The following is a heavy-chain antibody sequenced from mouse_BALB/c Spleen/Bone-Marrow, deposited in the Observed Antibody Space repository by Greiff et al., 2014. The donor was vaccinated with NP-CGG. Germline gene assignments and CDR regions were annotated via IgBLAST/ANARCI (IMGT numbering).Heavy chain of an antibody. CDR2: LNPNNGGN. CDR3: SRDAMDY. CDR1: GYSFTGYY. J-gene: IGHJ4*01. V-gene: IGHV1-26*01. Sequence: VHVKQSGPDLVKPGASVKISCKASGYSFTGYYMYWVKQSHGKSLEWIGRLNPNNGGNSYNQKFKGKAILTVDKLSSTAYMELRSLTSEDSAVYYCSRDAMDYWGQGTSVTVSS.